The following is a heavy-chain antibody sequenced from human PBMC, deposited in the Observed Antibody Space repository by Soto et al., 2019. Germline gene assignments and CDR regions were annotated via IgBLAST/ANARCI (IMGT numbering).Heavy chain of an antibody. Sequence: QVQLVQSGAEVKKPGSSVKVSCKASGGTFSSYAISWVRQAPGRGLEWMGGIIPIFGTANYAQKFQGRVTITADESTSTAYIELSSLRSEDTAVYYSARSTYYYDSSGYYYKSIVQFDCWGQGTLVTVSS. J-gene: IGHJ4*02. D-gene: IGHD3-22*01. CDR2: IIPIFGTA. V-gene: IGHV1-69*12. CDR3: ARSTYYYDSSGYYYKSIVQFDC. CDR1: GGTFSSYA.